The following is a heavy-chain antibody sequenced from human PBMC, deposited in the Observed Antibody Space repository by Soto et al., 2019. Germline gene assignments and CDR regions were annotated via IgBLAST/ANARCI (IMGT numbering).Heavy chain of an antibody. V-gene: IGHV4-31*03. J-gene: IGHJ6*02. D-gene: IGHD6-6*01. CDR2: IYSNGDT. CDR3: ARRGGSSSGYYYYAMDV. CDR1: SDSMNSGGYY. Sequence: PSETLSLTCSVSSDSMNSGGYYWSWIRQHPGKGLEWIGYIYSNGDTYYNPSLKSRVTISVDTSKNQFSLNLTSVTAADTAVYDCARRGGSSSGYYYYAMDVWGQGTTVTVS.